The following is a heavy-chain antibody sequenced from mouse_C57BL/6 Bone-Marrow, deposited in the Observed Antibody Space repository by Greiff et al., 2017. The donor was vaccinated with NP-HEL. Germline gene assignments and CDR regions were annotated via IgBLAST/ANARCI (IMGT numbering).Heavy chain of an antibody. J-gene: IGHJ1*03. Sequence: VKVVESGAELVRPGASVKLSCKASGYTFTDYYINWVKQRPGQGLEWIARIYPGSGNTYYNEKFKGKATLTAEKSSSTAYMQLSSLTSEDSAVYFCARSTTVVPYWYFDVWGTGTTVTVSS. CDR1: GYTFTDYY. V-gene: IGHV1-76*01. CDR3: ARSTTVVPYWYFDV. D-gene: IGHD1-1*01. CDR2: IYPGSGNT.